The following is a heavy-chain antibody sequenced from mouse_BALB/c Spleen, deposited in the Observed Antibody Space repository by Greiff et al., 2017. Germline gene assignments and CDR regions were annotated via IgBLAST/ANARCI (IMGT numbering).Heavy chain of an antibody. D-gene: IGHD1-2*01. CDR3: ARVYYGYSWYFDV. J-gene: IGHJ1*01. Sequence: VKVVESGPGLVAPSQSLSITCTVSGFSLTSYGVHWVRQPPGKGLEWLGVIWAGGSTNYNSALMSRLSISKDNSKSQVFLKMNSLQTDDTAMYYCARVYYGYSWYFDVWGAGTTVTVSS. CDR1: GFSLTSYG. CDR2: IWAGGST. V-gene: IGHV2-9*02.